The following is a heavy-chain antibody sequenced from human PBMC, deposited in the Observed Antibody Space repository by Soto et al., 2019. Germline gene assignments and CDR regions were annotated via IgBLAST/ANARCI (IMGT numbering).Heavy chain of an antibody. J-gene: IGHJ4*02. D-gene: IGHD3-16*02. V-gene: IGHV3-30*18. CDR1: GFTFSSYG. Sequence: GGSLRLSCAASGFTFSSYGMHWVRQAPGKGLEWVAVISYDGSNKYYADSVKGRFTISRENYKNTLYLQMNSLRAEDTAVYYCAKDLYDYVWGSYRSAYWGQRPLVTVS. CDR3: AKDLYDYVWGSYRSAY. CDR2: ISYDGSNK.